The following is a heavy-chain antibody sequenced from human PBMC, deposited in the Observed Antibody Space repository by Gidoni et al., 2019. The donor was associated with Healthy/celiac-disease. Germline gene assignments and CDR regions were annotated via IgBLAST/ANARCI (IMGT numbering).Heavy chain of an antibody. Sequence: EVQLVQSGAEAKKPGESLKIPCQGSGYSFTSYWFGWVGQMPGKGLGWMGIIYPGDSDTRYSPSFQGQVTISADKSISTAYLQWSSLKASDTAMYYCARSPSYSSSPSMDVWGQGTTVTVSS. CDR1: GYSFTSYW. J-gene: IGHJ6*02. V-gene: IGHV5-51*01. CDR3: ARSPSYSSSPSMDV. CDR2: IYPGDSDT. D-gene: IGHD6-6*01.